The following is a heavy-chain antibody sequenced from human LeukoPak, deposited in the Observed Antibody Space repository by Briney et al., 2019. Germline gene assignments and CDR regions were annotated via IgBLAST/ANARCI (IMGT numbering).Heavy chain of an antibody. CDR2: IWYDGSNK. CDR3: ARVDSGSWYADAFDI. V-gene: IGHV3-33*01. J-gene: IGHJ3*02. Sequence: GGSLRLSCAASGFTFSSYGMHWVRQAPGKGLEWVAVIWYDGSNKYYADSVKGRFTISRDNSKNTLYLQMNSLRAEDTAVYYCARVDSGSWYADAFDIWGQGTMVTVSS. D-gene: IGHD6-13*01. CDR1: GFTFSSYG.